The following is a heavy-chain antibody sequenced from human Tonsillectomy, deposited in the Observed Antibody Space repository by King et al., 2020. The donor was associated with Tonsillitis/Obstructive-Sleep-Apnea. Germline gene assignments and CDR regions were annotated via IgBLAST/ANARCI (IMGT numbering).Heavy chain of an antibody. CDR1: GGTFSSYA. CDR3: ARGFMVQGDVYYYYYMDV. CDR2: IIPIFGTA. Sequence: QLVQSGAEVKKPGSSVKVSCKASGGTFSSYAISWVRQAPGQGLEWMGGIIPIFGTANYAQKFQGRVTITADESTSTAYMELSSLRSEDTAVYYCARGFMVQGDVYYYYYMDVWGKGTTVTVSS. D-gene: IGHD3-10*01. J-gene: IGHJ6*03. V-gene: IGHV1-69*12.